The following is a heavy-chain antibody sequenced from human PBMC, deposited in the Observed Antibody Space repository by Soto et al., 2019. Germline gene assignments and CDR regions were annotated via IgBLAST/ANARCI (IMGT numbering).Heavy chain of an antibody. D-gene: IGHD3-10*01. Sequence: ASGKVSCKASGYTFTSYAMHWVRQAPGQRLEWMGWINAGNGNTKYSQKFQGRVTITRDTSASTVYMELSSLRSEDTAVYYCARDMGFGFSDYGGKGTLVTVPS. CDR1: GYTFTSYA. V-gene: IGHV1-3*01. CDR3: ARDMGFGFSDY. J-gene: IGHJ4*02. CDR2: INAGNGNT.